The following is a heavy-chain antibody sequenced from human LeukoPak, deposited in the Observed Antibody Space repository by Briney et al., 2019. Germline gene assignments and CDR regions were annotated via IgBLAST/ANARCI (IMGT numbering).Heavy chain of an antibody. CDR3: ARDAHSNKLWYGP. CDR1: GYTFTGYF. CDR2: ISTISGDA. Sequence: ASVKVSCKASGYTFTGYFIHWVRQAPGQGLEWMGWISTISGDANYAEKFQGRVTMTRDTSISTAYMEMSSLTSGNTAVYYCARDAHSNKLWYGPWGQGTLVTVSS. D-gene: IGHD6-13*01. V-gene: IGHV1-2*02. J-gene: IGHJ5*02.